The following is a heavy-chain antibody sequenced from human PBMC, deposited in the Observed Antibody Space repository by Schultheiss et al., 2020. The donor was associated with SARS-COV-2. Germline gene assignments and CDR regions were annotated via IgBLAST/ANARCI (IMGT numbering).Heavy chain of an antibody. CDR2: IYYSGST. Sequence: SETLSLTCTVSGGSISSGGYSWSWIRQPPGKGLEWIGYIYYSGSTNYNPSLKSRVTISVDTSKNQFSLKLSSVTAADTAVYYCARDRGVVNHDAFDIWGQGTMVTVSS. V-gene: IGHV4-61*08. J-gene: IGHJ3*02. CDR1: GGSISSGGYS. CDR3: ARDRGVVNHDAFDI. D-gene: IGHD3-3*01.